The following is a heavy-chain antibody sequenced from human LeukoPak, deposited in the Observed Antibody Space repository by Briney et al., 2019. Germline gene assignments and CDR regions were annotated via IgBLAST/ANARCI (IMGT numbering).Heavy chain of an antibody. CDR1: GGSITSDY. Sequence: SETLSLTCTVSGGSITSDYWSWIRRPPGKGLEWIGYIYHSGGTNYNPSLKSRVTMSVDTSKNQFSLKLRSVSAADTAVYYCARSPLIPSGWLGFDYWGQGTLVTVSS. CDR3: ARSPLIPSGWLGFDY. D-gene: IGHD6-19*01. J-gene: IGHJ4*02. CDR2: IYHSGGT. V-gene: IGHV4-59*01.